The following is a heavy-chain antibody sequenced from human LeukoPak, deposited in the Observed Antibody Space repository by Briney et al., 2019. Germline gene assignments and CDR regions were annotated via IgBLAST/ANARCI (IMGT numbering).Heavy chain of an antibody. J-gene: IGHJ6*02. CDR1: GFSLSSSGMC. CDR2: IDWDDDK. D-gene: IGHD5-12*01. Sequence: PGPSLLKPTQPLTLTCTFSGFSLSSSGMCVSWIRQPPGKALEWLARIDWDDDKHYTTSLKTRLTISKDTSKNQVVLTMTSMDPVDTATYYCARNRGYSGYGMDVWGQGTTVTVSS. CDR3: ARNRGYSGYGMDV. V-gene: IGHV2-70*11.